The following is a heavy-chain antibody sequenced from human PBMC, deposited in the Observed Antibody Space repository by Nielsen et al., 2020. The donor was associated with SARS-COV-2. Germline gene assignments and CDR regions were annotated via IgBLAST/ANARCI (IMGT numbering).Heavy chain of an antibody. Sequence: ASVKVSCKASGGTFSSYAISWVRQAPGQGLEWMGWISAYNGNTNYAQKLQGRVTMTTDTSTSTAYMELRSLRSDDTAVYYCARETYDFWSGYYYYYYGMDVWGQGATVTVSS. CDR2: ISAYNGNT. D-gene: IGHD3-3*01. V-gene: IGHV1-18*01. J-gene: IGHJ6*02. CDR3: ARETYDFWSGYYYYYYGMDV. CDR1: GGTFSSYA.